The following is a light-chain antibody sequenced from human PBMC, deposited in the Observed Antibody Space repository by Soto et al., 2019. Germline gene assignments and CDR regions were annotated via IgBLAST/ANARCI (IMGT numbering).Light chain of an antibody. Sequence: EIVMTHSPGTLSVFPCESVTLSSSASQSVSCFLDWFQHKPGQAPRLVLKRICIRAIGVPARDSGSGSETELTLTINGLQSEDAGVYDYLQHYDWPWTFGQGTKVDIK. V-gene: IGKV3-15*01. CDR3: LQHYDWPWT. CDR1: QSVSCF. J-gene: IGKJ1*01. CDR2: RIC.